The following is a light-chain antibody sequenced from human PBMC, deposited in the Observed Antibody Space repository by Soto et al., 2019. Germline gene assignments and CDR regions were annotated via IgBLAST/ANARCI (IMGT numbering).Light chain of an antibody. Sequence: DIVMTQSPDSLAVSLGGRATINCKSSQSVLYSSNNKNYLAWYQQRPGQPPKLLIYWASTRESGVTDRFSGSGSGTDFTLTITRLQAEDEAVYYCQQYESTPPTFGQGTKLEIK. CDR2: WAS. V-gene: IGKV4-1*01. CDR1: QSVLYSSNNKNY. J-gene: IGKJ2*01. CDR3: QQYESTPPT.